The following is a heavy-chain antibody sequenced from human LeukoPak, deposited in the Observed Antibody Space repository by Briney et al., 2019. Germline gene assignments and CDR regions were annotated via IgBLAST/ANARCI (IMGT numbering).Heavy chain of an antibody. J-gene: IGHJ4*02. CDR2: IWYDGSDK. Sequence: GGSLGVSCEASGFTFSSYGMHWFRRAPGKGMEWVAVIWYDGSDKYYADSVKGRFSISRDNSKNTLYLQMNSLRAEDTAVYYCARELPPVVNFYFDSWGQGTLVTVSS. D-gene: IGHD3-22*01. CDR1: GFTFSSYG. V-gene: IGHV3-33*01. CDR3: ARELPPVVNFYFDS.